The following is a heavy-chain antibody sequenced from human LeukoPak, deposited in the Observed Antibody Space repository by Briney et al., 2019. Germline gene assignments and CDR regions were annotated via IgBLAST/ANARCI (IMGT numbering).Heavy chain of an antibody. V-gene: IGHV4-59*01. CDR2: VSYSGST. CDR3: ARSPTQGDWFDP. D-gene: IGHD4-17*01. J-gene: IGHJ5*02. Sequence: SETLSLTCTVSGGSISNYYWNWLRQPPGKGLEWIGYVSYSGSTNYNPSLKSRVTISLYTSKNQFSLILNSVTAADTAVYYCARSPTQGDWFDPWGQGTLVTVSS. CDR1: GGSISNYY.